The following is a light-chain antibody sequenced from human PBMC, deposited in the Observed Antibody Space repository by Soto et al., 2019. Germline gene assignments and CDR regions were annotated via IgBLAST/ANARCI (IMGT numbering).Light chain of an antibody. Sequence: DIVMTQSPDSLAVSLGERDTINCKSSQSVLYTLNNKNYLAWYQQKPGQPPKLLFHWAYTREFGVPDRFSGSGSGTDFTLTISSLQAEDVAIYYCQQYYTTRTFGQGTKVEIK. CDR2: WAY. J-gene: IGKJ1*01. CDR3: QQYYTTRT. V-gene: IGKV4-1*01. CDR1: QSVLYTLNNKNY.